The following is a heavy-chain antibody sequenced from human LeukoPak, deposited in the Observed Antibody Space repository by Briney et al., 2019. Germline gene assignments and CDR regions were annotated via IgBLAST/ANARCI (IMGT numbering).Heavy chain of an antibody. CDR3: VRDIELST. CDR1: GFTFSHSA. D-gene: IGHD3-16*02. V-gene: IGHV3-23*01. J-gene: IGHJ3*01. CDR2: ISFSGANT. Sequence: GGSLRLSCAACGFTFSHSAMTWVRQAPGRGLEWVSLISFSGANTYSADSVKGRFTISRDNSKDTLFLQMNSLRAEDTAIYYCVRDIELSTWGLGTMVTVSS.